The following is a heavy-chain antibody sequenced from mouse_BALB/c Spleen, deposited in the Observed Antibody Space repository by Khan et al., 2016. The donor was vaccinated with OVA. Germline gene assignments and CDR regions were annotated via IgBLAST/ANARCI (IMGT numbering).Heavy chain of an antibody. V-gene: IGHV1S137*01. CDR3: ARGAGGDRFLY. CDR2: ISTYYGDA. J-gene: IGHJ3*01. D-gene: IGHD3-2*01. CDR1: GYTFTDFS. Sequence: QVQLKQSGAELVRPGVSVKISCKGSGYTFTDFSMHWVKQRPAMSLEWIGVISTYYGDADYNQKFKDKATMTVDKSSNTAYMDLARLTSEDSAIYYCARGAGGDRFLYWGQGTLVTVSA.